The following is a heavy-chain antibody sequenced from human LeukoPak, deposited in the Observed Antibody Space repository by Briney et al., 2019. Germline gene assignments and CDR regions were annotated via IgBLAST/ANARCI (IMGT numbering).Heavy chain of an antibody. V-gene: IGHV3-7*01. D-gene: IGHD4-17*01. CDR3: ARGPDFGDRLDYFDY. Sequence: GGSLGPSCAASGFTFSRHWVGWVRQAPGKGLEWVASIKQDGSQYYVDSVKGRFFISRENAKNSVSLQMNSLRGEDTAVYYCARGPDFGDRLDYFDYWGQGTLVTVS. J-gene: IGHJ4*02. CDR2: IKQDGSQ. CDR1: GFTFSRHW.